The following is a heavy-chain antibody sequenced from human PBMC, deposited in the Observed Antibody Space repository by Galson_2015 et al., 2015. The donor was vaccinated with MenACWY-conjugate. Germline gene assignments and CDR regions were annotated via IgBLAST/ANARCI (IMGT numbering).Heavy chain of an antibody. Sequence: SLRLSCAASGFTFSSYAMSWVRQAPGKGLMWVSGIRGGGSGIFYVDSVKGRFTISRDNSKNTVYLQMNSLRAEDTAVYYCARNPGDRSNPFDSWGQGTLVTVSS. CDR1: GFTFSSYA. D-gene: IGHD4-11*01. CDR3: ARNPGDRSNPFDS. V-gene: IGHV3-23*01. J-gene: IGHJ4*02. CDR2: IRGGGSGI.